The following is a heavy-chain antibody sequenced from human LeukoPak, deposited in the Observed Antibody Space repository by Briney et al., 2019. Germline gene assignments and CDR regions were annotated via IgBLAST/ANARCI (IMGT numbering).Heavy chain of an antibody. Sequence: GGSLKLSCAAPGFTFSGSALHWVRQASGKGLEWVGRIRSKTNSYATAYAASVRGRFTISRDDSKDTAYLQMNSLKTEDTAVYYCTSHDYGDYPFDYWGQGTLVTVSS. CDR3: TSHDYGDYPFDY. CDR1: GFTFSGSA. V-gene: IGHV3-73*01. CDR2: IRSKTNSYAT. D-gene: IGHD4-17*01. J-gene: IGHJ4*02.